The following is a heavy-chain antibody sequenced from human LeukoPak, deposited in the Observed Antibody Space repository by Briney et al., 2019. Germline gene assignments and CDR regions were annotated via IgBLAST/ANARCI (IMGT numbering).Heavy chain of an antibody. Sequence: PGGSLRLSCAASGFTFSSYAMSWVRQAPGKGLEWVSAISSSGGSTYYADSVKGRFTISRDNSKNSLYLQMNSLRAEDTAVYYCAKDGYCSAGSCFSAYDAFDIWGQGTMVTVSS. CDR1: GFTFSSYA. D-gene: IGHD2-15*01. CDR2: ISSSGGST. J-gene: IGHJ3*02. CDR3: AKDGYCSAGSCFSAYDAFDI. V-gene: IGHV3-23*01.